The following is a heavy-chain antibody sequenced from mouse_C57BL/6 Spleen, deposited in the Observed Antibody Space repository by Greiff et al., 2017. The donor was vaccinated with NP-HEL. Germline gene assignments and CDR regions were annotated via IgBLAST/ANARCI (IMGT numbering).Heavy chain of an antibody. Sequence: QVQLQQPGAELVKPGASVKMSCKASGYTFTSYWITWVKRRPGQGLEWIGDIYPGSGSTNYNEKFKSKATLTVDTSSSTAYMQLSSLTSEDSAVYYCARGLDYYAMDYWGQGTSVTVSS. CDR3: ARGLDYYAMDY. J-gene: IGHJ4*01. CDR2: IYPGSGST. V-gene: IGHV1-55*01. CDR1: GYTFTSYW. D-gene: IGHD3-3*01.